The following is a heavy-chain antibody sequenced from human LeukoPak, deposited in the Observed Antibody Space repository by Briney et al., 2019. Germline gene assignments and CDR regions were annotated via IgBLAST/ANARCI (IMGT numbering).Heavy chain of an antibody. CDR2: ISAYNGNT. D-gene: IGHD5-12*01. J-gene: IGHJ6*02. Sequence: ASVKVSCKASGYTFTSYGISWVRQAPGQGLEWMGWISAYNGNTNYAQKLQGRVTMTTDTSTSTAYMELRSLRSDDTAVYYCARDDVDAEGWGYSGYDFVLGYYYYGMDVWGQGTTVTVSS. V-gene: IGHV1-18*01. CDR1: GYTFTSYG. CDR3: ARDDVDAEGWGYSGYDFVLGYYYYGMDV.